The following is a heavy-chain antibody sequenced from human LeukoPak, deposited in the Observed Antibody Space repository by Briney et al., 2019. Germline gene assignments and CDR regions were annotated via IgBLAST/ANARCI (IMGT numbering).Heavy chain of an antibody. CDR3: ARDWGVGGRPGYMDV. CDR1: GYSISSGYY. Sequence: SETLSLTCTVSGYSISSGYYWGWIRQAPGKGLEWIGSIYHSGNSYHNPSLKSRVTISVDTSKNQFSLKLSPVTAADTAVYFCARDWGVGGRPGYMDVWGKGTTDTVSS. CDR2: IYHSGNS. V-gene: IGHV4-38-2*02. J-gene: IGHJ6*03. D-gene: IGHD6-6*01.